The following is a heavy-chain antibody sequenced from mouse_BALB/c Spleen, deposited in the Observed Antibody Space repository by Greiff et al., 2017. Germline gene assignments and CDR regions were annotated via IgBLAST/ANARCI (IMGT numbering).Heavy chain of an antibody. J-gene: IGHJ3*01. D-gene: IGHD2-3*01. CDR1: GFAFSSYD. CDR2: ISSGGGST. V-gene: IGHV5-12-1*01. CDR3: ARHEDGYPFAY. Sequence: EVQGVESGGGLVKPGGSLKLSCAASGFAFSSYDMSWVRQTPEKRLEWVAYISSGGGSTYYPDTVKGRFTISRDNAKNTLYLQMSSLKSEDTAMYYCARHEDGYPFAYWGQGTLVTVSA.